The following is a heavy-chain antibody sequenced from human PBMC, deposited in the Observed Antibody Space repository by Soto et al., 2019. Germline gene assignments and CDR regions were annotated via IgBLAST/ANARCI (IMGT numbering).Heavy chain of an antibody. CDR3: ARGVVVVPTSQWGWFDP. D-gene: IGHD2-15*01. Sequence: QVQLVQSGAEVKKPGSSVKVSCKASGGTFSSYAISWVRQAPGQGLEWMGGIIPMFGTTKYAQKFQGRLTITADESKSTAYMEWRSLRSGDTAVYYCARGVVVVPTSQWGWFDPWGQGTLVTVSS. CDR2: IIPMFGTT. V-gene: IGHV1-69*01. J-gene: IGHJ5*02. CDR1: GGTFSSYA.